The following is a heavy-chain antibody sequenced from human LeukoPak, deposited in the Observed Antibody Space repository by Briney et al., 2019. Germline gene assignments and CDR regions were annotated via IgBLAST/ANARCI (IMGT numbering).Heavy chain of an antibody. CDR1: GFTFSSYG. CDR2: IWYDGSNK. D-gene: IGHD3-22*01. V-gene: IGHV3-33*01. Sequence: GGSLRLSCAASGFTFSSYGMHWVRQAPGKGLERVAVIWYDGSNKYYADSVKGRFTISRDNSKNTLYLQMNSLRAEDTAVYYCAREDFPYDSSGYYQNAIYYFDYWGQGTLVTVSS. J-gene: IGHJ4*02. CDR3: AREDFPYDSSGYYQNAIYYFDY.